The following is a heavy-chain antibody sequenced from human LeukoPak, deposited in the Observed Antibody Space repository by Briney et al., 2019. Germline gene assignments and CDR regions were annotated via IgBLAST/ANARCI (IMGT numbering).Heavy chain of an antibody. J-gene: IGHJ3*02. V-gene: IGHV3-53*01. Sequence: GGSLRLSCAASGFTVSSNYMSWVRQAPGKGLEWVSVIDSGGSTYYADSVKGRFTISRDNSKNTLYLQMNSLRAEDTAVYYCAIAAYDAFDIWGQGTMVTVSS. CDR2: IDSGGST. CDR1: GFTVSSNY. D-gene: IGHD2-15*01. CDR3: AIAAYDAFDI.